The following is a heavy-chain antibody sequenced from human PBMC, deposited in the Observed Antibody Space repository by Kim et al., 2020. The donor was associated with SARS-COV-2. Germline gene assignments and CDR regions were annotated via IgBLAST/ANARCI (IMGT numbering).Heavy chain of an antibody. D-gene: IGHD2-2*01. J-gene: IGHJ5*02. V-gene: IGHV3-23*01. Sequence: GGSLRLSCAASGFTFSSYAMSWVRQAPGKGLEWVSGISGSGGSTYYADSVKGRFTISRDNSKNTLYLQMNSLRAEDTAVYYCAKDSTSHSNWDWFDPWGQGTLVTVSS. CDR1: GFTFSSYA. CDR2: ISGSGGST. CDR3: AKDSTSHSNWDWFDP.